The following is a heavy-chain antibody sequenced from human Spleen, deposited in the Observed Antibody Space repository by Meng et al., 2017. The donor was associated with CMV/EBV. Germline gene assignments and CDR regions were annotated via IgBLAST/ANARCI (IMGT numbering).Heavy chain of an antibody. J-gene: IGHJ4*02. CDR1: GGSMSSGNYY. D-gene: IGHD2-21*01. V-gene: IGHV4-30-4*01. CDR2: IHHSGSA. CDR3: ASFDHIPRRNYFDY. Sequence: QVALQESGPGLVEPSQTLSLTCTVSGGSMSSGNYYWSWIRQPPGKGLEWIGYIHHSGSAYYNPSLKSRVSISVDTSKNQFSLNLNSMTAADTAVYYCASFDHIPRRNYFDYWGQGTLVTVSS.